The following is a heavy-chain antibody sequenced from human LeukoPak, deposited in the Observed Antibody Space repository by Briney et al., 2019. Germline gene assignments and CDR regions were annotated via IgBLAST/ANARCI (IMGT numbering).Heavy chain of an antibody. CDR2: IYYSGST. D-gene: IGHD3-10*01. V-gene: IGHV4-59*01. CDR3: ARGTGPGGYYFAS. Sequence: SETLSLTCTVSGGSISSYYWTWIRQPPGKGLEWIGYIYYSGSTNYNPSLKSRLTISVDTSKNQFSLKLNSVTAADTAVYYCARGTGPGGYYFASWGQGTLVTVSS. CDR1: GGSISSYY. J-gene: IGHJ4*02.